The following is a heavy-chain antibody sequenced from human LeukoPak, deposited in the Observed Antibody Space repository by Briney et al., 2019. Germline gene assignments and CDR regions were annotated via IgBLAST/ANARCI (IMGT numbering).Heavy chain of an antibody. CDR3: ARDLYRRQQLGLIDC. V-gene: IGHV3-21*01. D-gene: IGHD6-13*01. Sequence: GGPLRLSCAASGFSFRSYRMNWVRQAPGKGLEWVSSISTSSTYIYYADSVKGRFTISRDNAKNSLYLQMNSLRAEDTAVYYCARDLYRRQQLGLIDCWGQGTLVTVSS. CDR1: GFSFRSYR. J-gene: IGHJ4*02. CDR2: ISTSSTYI.